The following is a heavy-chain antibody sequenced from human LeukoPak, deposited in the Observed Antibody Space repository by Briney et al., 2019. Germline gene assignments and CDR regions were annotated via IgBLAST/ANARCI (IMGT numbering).Heavy chain of an antibody. Sequence: PSETLSLTCAVSGYSISSGYYWGWIRQPPGKGLEWIGSIYHSGSTYYNPSLKSRVTISVDTPKNQFSLKLSSVAAADTAVYYCASLYYDFWSGYSDYWYFDLWGRGTLVTVSS. CDR2: IYHSGST. J-gene: IGHJ2*01. V-gene: IGHV4-38-2*01. D-gene: IGHD3-3*01. CDR3: ASLYYDFWSGYSDYWYFDL. CDR1: GYSISSGYY.